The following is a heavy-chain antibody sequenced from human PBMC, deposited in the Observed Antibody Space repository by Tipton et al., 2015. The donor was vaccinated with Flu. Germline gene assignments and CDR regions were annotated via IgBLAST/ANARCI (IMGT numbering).Heavy chain of an antibody. V-gene: IGHV4-59*01. Sequence: TLSLTCTVSGGSISSYYWSWIRQPPGKGLEWIGYIYYSGSTNYNPSLKSRVTISVDTSKNQFSLKLSSVTAADTAVYYCARVAHSWNYSIDYWGQGTLVTVSS. D-gene: IGHD1-7*01. CDR3: ARVAHSWNYSIDY. CDR1: GGSISSYY. J-gene: IGHJ4*02. CDR2: IYYSGST.